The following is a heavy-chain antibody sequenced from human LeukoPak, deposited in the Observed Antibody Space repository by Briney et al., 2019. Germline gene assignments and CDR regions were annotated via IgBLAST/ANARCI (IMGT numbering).Heavy chain of an antibody. CDR2: INHSGST. J-gene: IGHJ3*02. D-gene: IGHD1-26*01. Sequence: SETLSLTCAVYGGPFSGYYWSWIRQPPGKGLEWIGEINHSGSTNYNPSLKRRVTISVDTSKNQFSLKLSSVTAADTAVYYCARGKRVWETKSGAFDIWGQGTMVTVSS. CDR3: ARGKRVWETKSGAFDI. CDR1: GGPFSGYY. V-gene: IGHV4-34*01.